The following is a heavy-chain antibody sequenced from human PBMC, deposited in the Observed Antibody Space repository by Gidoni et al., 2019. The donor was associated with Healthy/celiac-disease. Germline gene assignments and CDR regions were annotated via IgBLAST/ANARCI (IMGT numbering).Heavy chain of an antibody. CDR2: IYSGGST. CDR1: GFPVSSNY. J-gene: IGHJ4*02. D-gene: IGHD3-22*01. V-gene: IGHV3-53*01. Sequence: EVQLVESGGGLIQPGGSLRLSCAASGFPVSSNYMSWVRQAPGKGLEWVSVIYSGGSTYYADSVKGRFTISRDNSKNTLYLQMNSLRAEDTAVYYCARDPGGSSGYYYGYWGQGTLVTVSS. CDR3: ARDPGGSSGYYYGY.